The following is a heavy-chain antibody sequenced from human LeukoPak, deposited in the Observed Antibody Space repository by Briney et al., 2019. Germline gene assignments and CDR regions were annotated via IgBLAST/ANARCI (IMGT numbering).Heavy chain of an antibody. D-gene: IGHD2-15*01. CDR3: AREGYCSGGSCYSEAWY. V-gene: IGHV3-30-3*01. CDR1: GFTFSSYA. CDR2: ISYDGSNK. J-gene: IGHJ4*02. Sequence: PGGSLRLSCAASGFTFSSYAMHWVRQAPGKGLEWVAVISYDGSNKYYADSVKGRFTISRDNSKNTLYLQMNSLRAEDTAVYYCAREGYCSGGSCYSEAWYWGQGTLVTVSS.